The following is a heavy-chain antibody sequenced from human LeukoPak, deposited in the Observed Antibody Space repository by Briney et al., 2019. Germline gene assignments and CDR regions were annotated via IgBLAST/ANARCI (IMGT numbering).Heavy chain of an antibody. D-gene: IGHD4-17*01. V-gene: IGHV3-23*01. CDR1: GFTFSSYA. J-gene: IGHJ4*02. Sequence: GGSLRLSCAASGFTFSSYAMSSVRQAPGKGLEWVSAISGSGGSTYYADSVKGRFTISRDNSKNTLYLQMNSLRAEDTAVSYCGTPYYGDYFDNWLQGTLVAVSS. CDR2: ISGSGGST. CDR3: GTPYYGDYFDN.